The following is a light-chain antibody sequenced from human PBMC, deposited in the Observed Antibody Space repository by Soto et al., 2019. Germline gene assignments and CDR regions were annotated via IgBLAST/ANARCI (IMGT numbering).Light chain of an antibody. Sequence: IVFTPSPATLSLSPGERATLSCMASRSVNRNYLAWYQQNTGQAPSLLTYGASSRATDVPDRFSASGSGTDFALTLSRMETEDVAVYYCKQYISSPLTFGGGTKGDIK. CDR1: RSVNRNY. J-gene: IGKJ4*01. V-gene: IGKV3-20*01. CDR3: KQYISSPLT. CDR2: GAS.